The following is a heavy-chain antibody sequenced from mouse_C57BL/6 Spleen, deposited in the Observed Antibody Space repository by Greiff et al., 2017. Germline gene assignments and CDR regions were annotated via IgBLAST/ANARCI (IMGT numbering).Heavy chain of an antibody. CDR1: GFSINSDCY. CDR3: AGGNYEGYAMDY. V-gene: IGHV3-3*01. CDR2: TFYSGIT. J-gene: IGHJ4*01. Sequence: EVQLQESGPSLVRPSQTLSLTCTVTGFSINSDCYWIWIRQFPGNKLEYSGYTFYSGITYYNPSLESRTYITRDTSKNQFSLKLSSVTTEDTATYYCAGGNYEGYAMDYWGQGTSVTVSS. D-gene: IGHD2-1*01.